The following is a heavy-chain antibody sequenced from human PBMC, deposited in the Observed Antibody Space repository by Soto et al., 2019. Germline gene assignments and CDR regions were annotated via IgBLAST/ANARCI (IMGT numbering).Heavy chain of an antibody. Sequence: SETLSLTCTVSGGSISSGSYYWGWIRQPPGKGLEWIGSIYYSGSTYYNPSLKSRVTISVDTSKNQFSLKLSSVTAADTAVYYCARSSYYDLWSGYKSNWFDPWGQGTLVTVSS. D-gene: IGHD3-3*01. J-gene: IGHJ5*02. CDR3: ARSSYYDLWSGYKSNWFDP. V-gene: IGHV4-39*01. CDR2: IYYSGST. CDR1: GGSISSGSYY.